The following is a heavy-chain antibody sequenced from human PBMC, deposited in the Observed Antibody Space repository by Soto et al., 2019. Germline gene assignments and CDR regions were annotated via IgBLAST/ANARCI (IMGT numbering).Heavy chain of an antibody. CDR2: ISSYGADR. Sequence: PRGSLRLSCSASGFTFNSYAMHWVRQAPGKGLEFVSAISSYGADRYYADSVKGRFAISRDNPKNTLYLQMSSLRAEDTALYYCVKEGYMRSDWYGQFDYWGQGALVTVSS. V-gene: IGHV3-64D*06. D-gene: IGHD6-19*01. J-gene: IGHJ4*02. CDR3: VKEGYMRSDWYGQFDY. CDR1: GFTFNSYA.